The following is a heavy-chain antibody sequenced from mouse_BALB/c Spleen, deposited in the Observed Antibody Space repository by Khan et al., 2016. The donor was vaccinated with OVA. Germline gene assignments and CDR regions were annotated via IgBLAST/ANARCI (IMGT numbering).Heavy chain of an antibody. V-gene: IGHV2-2*02. CDR2: IWSGGTT. J-gene: IGHJ3*01. Sequence: QVQLKESGPGLIQPSQSLSITCTVSGFSLTSYGVHWVRQSPGKGLEWLGVIWSGGTTDYNVAFISRLTLSKDNSKSQVFLKMNSLQANDTAIYYCASLYEYGEWFAYWGQGTLVTVSA. CDR1: GFSLTSYG. D-gene: IGHD2-4*01. CDR3: ASLYEYGEWFAY.